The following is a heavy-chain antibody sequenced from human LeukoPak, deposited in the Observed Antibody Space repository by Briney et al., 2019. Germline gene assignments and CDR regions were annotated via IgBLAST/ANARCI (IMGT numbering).Heavy chain of an antibody. V-gene: IGHV3-21*01. Sequence: PGGSLRLSCAASGFTFSSYSMNWVRQAPGKGLEWVSSISSSSSYIYYADSVKGRFTISRDNAKNSLYLQMNSLRAEDTAVYYCARGGVWRYSSLDYWGQGTLVTVSS. CDR2: ISSSSSYI. J-gene: IGHJ4*02. CDR3: ARGGVWRYSSLDY. CDR1: GFTFSSYS. D-gene: IGHD6-13*01.